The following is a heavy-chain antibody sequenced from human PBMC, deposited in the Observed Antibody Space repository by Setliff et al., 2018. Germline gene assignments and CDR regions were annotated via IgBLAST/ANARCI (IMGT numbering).Heavy chain of an antibody. V-gene: IGHV4-59*01. Sequence: PSETLSLTCTVSGGSISSYYWSWIRQPPGKRLEWIGYIYYSGSTNYNPSLESRVTISVDTSKNQFSLRLNSATAADTAVHYCARLRGAFDYWGQGTLVTV. CDR1: GGSISSYY. CDR3: ARLRGAFDY. J-gene: IGHJ4*02. CDR2: IYYSGST. D-gene: IGHD3-16*01.